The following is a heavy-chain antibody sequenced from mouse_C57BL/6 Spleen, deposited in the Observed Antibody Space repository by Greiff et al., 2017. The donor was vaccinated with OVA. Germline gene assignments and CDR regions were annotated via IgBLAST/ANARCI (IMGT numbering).Heavy chain of an antibody. V-gene: IGHV1-81*01. Sequence: QVQLQQSGAELARPGASVKLSCKASGYTFTSYGISWVKQRTGQGLEWIGEIYPRSGNTYYNEKFKGKATLTADKSSSKSYMELRILTSEDSAVYFCAFITTVVAFDYWGQGTTLTVSS. CDR2: IYPRSGNT. CDR3: AFITTVVAFDY. J-gene: IGHJ2*01. CDR1: GYTFTSYG. D-gene: IGHD1-1*01.